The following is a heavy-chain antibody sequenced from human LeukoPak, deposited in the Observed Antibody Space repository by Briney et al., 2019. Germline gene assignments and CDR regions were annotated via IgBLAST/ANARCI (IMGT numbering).Heavy chain of an antibody. CDR1: GFTFSSYE. D-gene: IGHD4-23*01. Sequence: PGGSLRLSCAASGFTFSSYEMNWVRQAPGKGLEWVSYISSSGSTIYYADSVKGRFTISRDNAKNSLYLQMNSLRAEDTAVYYCARGGGYGGSEGNFDYWGQGTLVTVSS. CDR2: ISSSGSTI. J-gene: IGHJ4*02. CDR3: ARGGGYGGSEGNFDY. V-gene: IGHV3-48*03.